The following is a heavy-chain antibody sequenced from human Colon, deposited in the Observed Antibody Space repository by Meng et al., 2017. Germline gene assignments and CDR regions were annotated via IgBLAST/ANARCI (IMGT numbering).Heavy chain of an antibody. J-gene: IGHJ4*02. Sequence: GGPLRLSCAASGFTFSSYAMHWVRQAPGKGLEWVAVISYDGSNKYYADSVKGRFTISRDNSKNTLYLQMNSLRAEDTAVYYCARVHSSSWYYFDYWGQGTLVTVSS. V-gene: IGHV3-30*04. D-gene: IGHD6-13*01. CDR2: ISYDGSNK. CDR3: ARVHSSSWYYFDY. CDR1: GFTFSSYA.